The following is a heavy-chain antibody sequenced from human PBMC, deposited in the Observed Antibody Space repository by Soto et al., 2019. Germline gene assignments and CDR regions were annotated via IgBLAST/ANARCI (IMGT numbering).Heavy chain of an antibody. D-gene: IGHD6-19*01. J-gene: IGHJ4*02. CDR1: GYTLTELS. Sequence: VSVKVSCKVSGYTLTELSMHWVRQAPGKGLEWMGGFDPEDGETIYAQKFQGRVTMTEDTSTDTAYMELSSLRSEDTAVYYCATRPLKQWPARSDYWGQGTLVTVSS. CDR2: FDPEDGET. CDR3: ATRPLKQWPARSDY. V-gene: IGHV1-24*01.